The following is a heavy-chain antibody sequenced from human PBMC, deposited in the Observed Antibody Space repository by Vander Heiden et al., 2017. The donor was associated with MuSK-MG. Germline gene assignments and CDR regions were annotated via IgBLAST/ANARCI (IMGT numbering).Heavy chain of an antibody. CDR1: GYTFTGYY. CDR3: ARDESITMIEDAFDI. J-gene: IGHJ3*02. Sequence: QVQLVQSGAEVKKPGASVKVPCKASGYTFTGYYMHWVRQAPGQGLEWMGWINPNGGGTNYAQKFQGRVTMTRDTSISTAYMELSRLRSDDTAVYYCARDESITMIEDAFDIWGQGTMVTVSS. D-gene: IGHD3-22*01. V-gene: IGHV1-2*02. CDR2: INPNGGGT.